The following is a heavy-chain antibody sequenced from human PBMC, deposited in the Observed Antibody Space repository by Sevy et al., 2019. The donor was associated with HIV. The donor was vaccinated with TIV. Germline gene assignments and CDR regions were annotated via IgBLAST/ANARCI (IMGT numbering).Heavy chain of an antibody. D-gene: IGHD2-8*01. V-gene: IGHV3-23*01. J-gene: IGHJ4*02. CDR1: GFTFRTYA. CDR2: ISGSGGST. Sequence: GGSLRLSCTASGFTFRTYAMSWVRQAPGKGLDWVSGKGLEWVSAISGSGGSTYYADSVKGRFAISRDNSKNTLYLQMNSLRAEDTAVYYCANRLGYCTNGVCYLDYWGQGTLVTVSS. CDR3: ANRLGYCTNGVCYLDY.